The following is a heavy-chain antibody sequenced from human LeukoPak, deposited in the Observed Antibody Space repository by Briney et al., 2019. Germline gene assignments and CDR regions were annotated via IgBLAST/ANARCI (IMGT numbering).Heavy chain of an antibody. Sequence: ASVKVSCKASAYTFTSYGISWVRQAPGQGLEWMGWISAYNGNTNYAQKFQGRVTMTTDTSTSTAYMELRSLRSDDTAVYYCARNLEGAYGMDVWGQGTTVTVSS. V-gene: IGHV1-18*01. CDR2: ISAYNGNT. D-gene: IGHD1-26*01. CDR1: AYTFTSYG. J-gene: IGHJ6*02. CDR3: ARNLEGAYGMDV.